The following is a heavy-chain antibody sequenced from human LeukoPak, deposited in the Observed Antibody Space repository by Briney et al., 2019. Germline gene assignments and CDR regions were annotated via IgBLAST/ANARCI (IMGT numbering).Heavy chain of an antibody. CDR1: VFTVSNNY. CDR2: IFGGGDT. V-gene: IGHV3-53*05. D-gene: IGHD2-21*02. CDR3: AFGETATADFDY. Sequence: GGSLRLSCAPSVFTVSNNYMYWIRQAPVQELEWVSVIFGGGDTYYADSVKGRFTISRDNSKNTLYVQMNSLRAEDTAVYYCAFGETATADFDYWGQGTLVTVSS. J-gene: IGHJ4*02.